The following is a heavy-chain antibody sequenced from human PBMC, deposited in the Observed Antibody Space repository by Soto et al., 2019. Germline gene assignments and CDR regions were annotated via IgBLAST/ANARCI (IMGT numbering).Heavy chain of an antibody. V-gene: IGHV5-10-1*01. J-gene: IGHJ6*02. Sequence: EVQLVQSGAEVKKPGESLRISCKGSGYSFTSYWISWVRQMPGKGLEWMGRIDPSDSYTNYSPSFQGHVTISADKSISTAYLQWSSLKASDTAMYYCASSPVGSLLPGIAVAGIGGMDVWGQGTTVTVSS. D-gene: IGHD6-19*01. CDR2: IDPSDSYT. CDR3: ASSPVGSLLPGIAVAGIGGMDV. CDR1: GYSFTSYW.